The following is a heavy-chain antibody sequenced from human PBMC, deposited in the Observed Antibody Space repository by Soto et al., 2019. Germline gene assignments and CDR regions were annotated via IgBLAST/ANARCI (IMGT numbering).Heavy chain of an antibody. V-gene: IGHV4-30-4*01. Sequence: SETLSLTCTVSGDSTSNAEYHWSWIRQPPGKGLEWIGYIYYSGSTYYNPSLKSRLTISVDTSKSQFSLKLSSVTAADTAVYYCARTSSSVVNFWGQGTLVTV. J-gene: IGHJ4*02. CDR2: IYYSGST. D-gene: IGHD2-15*01. CDR1: GDSTSNAEYH. CDR3: ARTSSSVVNF.